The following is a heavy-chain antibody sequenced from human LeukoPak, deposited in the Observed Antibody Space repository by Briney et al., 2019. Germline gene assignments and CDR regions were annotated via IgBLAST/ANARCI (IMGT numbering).Heavy chain of an antibody. Sequence: GGSLRLSCAASGFTFSNAWMSWVRQAPGKGLEWVANIRQDGTEKNYVDSVKGRFIISRDNAKNSLYLQMNSLRAEDTAVYYCAAGTGYLIEKWGQGTLVTVSS. J-gene: IGHJ4*02. V-gene: IGHV3-7*01. CDR3: AAGTGYLIEK. D-gene: IGHD2-15*01. CDR2: IRQDGTEK. CDR1: GFTFSNAW.